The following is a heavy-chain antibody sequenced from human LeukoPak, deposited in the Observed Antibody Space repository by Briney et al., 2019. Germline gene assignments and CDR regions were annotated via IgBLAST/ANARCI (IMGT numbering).Heavy chain of an antibody. CDR3: ARGAYSYGDFDY. V-gene: IGHV3-21*01. Sequence: PGGSLRLSCAASGFTFSSYSMNWVRQAPGKGLEWVLSISSSSSYIYYADSVKGRFTISRDNAKNSLYLQMNSLRAEDTAVYYCARGAYSYGDFDYWGQGTLVTVSS. J-gene: IGHJ4*02. D-gene: IGHD5-18*01. CDR1: GFTFSSYS. CDR2: ISSSSSYI.